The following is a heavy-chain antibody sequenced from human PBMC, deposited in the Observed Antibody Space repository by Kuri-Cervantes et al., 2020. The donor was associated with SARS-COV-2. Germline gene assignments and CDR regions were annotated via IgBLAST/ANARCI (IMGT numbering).Heavy chain of an antibody. Sequence: SETLSLTCTVSGGSISSGDYYWSWIRQPPGKGLEWIGYIYYSGSTNYNPSLKSRVTISVDTSKNQFPLKLSSVTAADTAVYYCADRGFGGALDIWGQGTMVTVSS. CDR2: IYYSGST. D-gene: IGHD3-16*01. V-gene: IGHV4-61*08. J-gene: IGHJ3*02. CDR1: GGSISSGDYY. CDR3: ADRGFGGALDI.